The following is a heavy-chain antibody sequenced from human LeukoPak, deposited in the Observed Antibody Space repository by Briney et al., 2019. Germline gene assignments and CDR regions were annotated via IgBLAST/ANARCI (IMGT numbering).Heavy chain of an antibody. CDR3: ARGGMVRRVMGAFDI. CDR2: ISYDGSNK. CDR1: GFTLSSYG. D-gene: IGHD3-10*01. V-gene: IGHV3-30*03. J-gene: IGHJ3*02. Sequence: GGSLRLSCAASGFTLSSYGMHWVRQAPGKGLEWVAVISYDGSNKYYADSVKGRFTISRDNAKNSLYLQMNSLRAEDTAVFYCARGGMVRRVMGAFDIWAKGHWSPSLQ.